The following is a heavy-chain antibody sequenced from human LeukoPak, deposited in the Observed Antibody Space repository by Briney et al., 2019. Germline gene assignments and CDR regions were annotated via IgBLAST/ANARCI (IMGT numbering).Heavy chain of an antibody. CDR1: GITLSNYG. CDR3: ARDIIRGQSDFDY. Sequence: QPGGSLRLSCAVSGITLSNYGMSWVRQAPGKGLEWVAGISDSGGRTNYADSVKGRFTISRDNPKNTLYLQMNSLRAEDAAVYYCARDIIRGQSDFDYWGQGVLVTVSS. J-gene: IGHJ4*02. CDR2: ISDSGGRT. V-gene: IGHV3-23*01. D-gene: IGHD5-12*01.